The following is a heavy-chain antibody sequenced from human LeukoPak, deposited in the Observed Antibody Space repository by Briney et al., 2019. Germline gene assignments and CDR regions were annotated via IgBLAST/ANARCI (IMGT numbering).Heavy chain of an antibody. J-gene: IGHJ3*02. Sequence: GGSLRLSCAASGFTFSSYAMSWVRQAPGKGLEWVSGISGSGGSTHYADSVKDRFTISRDNSKNTLYLQMNSLRAEDTAIYYCARDSPTFDIWGQGTMVTVSS. V-gene: IGHV3-23*01. CDR2: ISGSGGST. CDR1: GFTFSSYA. CDR3: ARDSPTFDI.